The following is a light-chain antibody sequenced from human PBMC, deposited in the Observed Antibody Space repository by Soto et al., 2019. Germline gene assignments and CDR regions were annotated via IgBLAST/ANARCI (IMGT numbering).Light chain of an antibody. CDR2: LNSDGSH. V-gene: IGLV4-69*01. Sequence: QLVLTQSPSASASLGASVKLTCTLSSGHSSYAIAWHQQQPQKGPRYLMKLNSDGSHSKGDVIPDRFSGSSSGAERYLTISSLQSEDEADYYFQTWVTGFQVFGGGTKLTVL. CDR1: SGHSSYA. CDR3: QTWVTGFQV. J-gene: IGLJ3*02.